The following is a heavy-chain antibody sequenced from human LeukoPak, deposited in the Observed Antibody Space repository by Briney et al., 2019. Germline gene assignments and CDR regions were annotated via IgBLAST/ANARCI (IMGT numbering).Heavy chain of an antibody. V-gene: IGHV3-23*01. D-gene: IGHD5-12*01. J-gene: IGHJ6*03. Sequence: GGSLRLSCAASGFTFSSYAMSWVRQAPGKGLEWVSAISGSGGSTYYADSVKGRFTISRDNSKNTLYLQMNSLRAEDTAVYYCAKISPQDIATYYYYYYMDVWGKGTTVTISS. CDR1: GFTFSSYA. CDR3: AKISPQDIATYYYYYYMDV. CDR2: ISGSGGST.